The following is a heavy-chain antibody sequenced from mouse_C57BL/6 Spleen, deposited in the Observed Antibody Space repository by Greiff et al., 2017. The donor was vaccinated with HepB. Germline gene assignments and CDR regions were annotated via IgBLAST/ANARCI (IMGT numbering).Heavy chain of an antibody. V-gene: IGHV5-6*02. CDR2: ISSGGSYT. J-gene: IGHJ2*01. Sequence: DVKLVESGGDLVKPGGSLKLSCAASGFTFSSYGMSWVRQTPDKRLEWVATISSGGSYTYYPDSVKGRFTISRDNAKNTLYLQMSSLKSEDTAMYYCARGDGSSPFDYWGQGTTLTVSS. CDR1: GFTFSSYG. CDR3: ARGDGSSPFDY. D-gene: IGHD1-1*01.